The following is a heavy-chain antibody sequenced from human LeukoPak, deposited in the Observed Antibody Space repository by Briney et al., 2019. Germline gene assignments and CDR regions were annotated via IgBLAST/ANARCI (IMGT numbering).Heavy chain of an antibody. J-gene: IGHJ5*02. CDR2: IYYSGST. V-gene: IGHV4-31*03. CDR1: GGSSSSGYYS. CDR3: ARAQVDWFDP. Sequence: SETLSLTCTVSGGSSSSGYYSWSWIRQHPGTGLEWIGYIYYSGSTYYSLSLKSRVSISVDTSKNQFSLKLSSVTAADTAVYYCARAQVDWFDPWGQGTLVTVSS.